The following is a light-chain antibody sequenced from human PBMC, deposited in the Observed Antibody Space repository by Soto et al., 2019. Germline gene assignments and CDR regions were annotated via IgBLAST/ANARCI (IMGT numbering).Light chain of an antibody. CDR2: DVS. J-gene: IGLJ1*01. CDR3: CSYAGNHKYV. V-gene: IGLV2-11*01. CDR1: SSNVGGYKY. Sequence: QSALTQPRSVSGSPGQSVTISCTGTSSNVGGYKYVSWYQQHPGKAPKLVIYDVSQRPSGVPDRFSASKSGNTASLTISGLQADDEADYLCCSYAGNHKYVFGTGTKVTVL.